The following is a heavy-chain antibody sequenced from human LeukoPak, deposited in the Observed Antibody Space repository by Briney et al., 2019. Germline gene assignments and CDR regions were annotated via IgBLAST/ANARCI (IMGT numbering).Heavy chain of an antibody. D-gene: IGHD2-21*02. V-gene: IGHV1-8*03. CDR1: GYTFTSLD. CDR3: ARHRTHYCGGDCFAMAFDI. CDR2: INPNSGNR. Sequence: GASVKVSCKASGYTFTSLDINWVRQATGQGLEWMGWINPNSGNRGYAQQFQGRVTITRDTSIRTAYMELTSLRSEDTAAYYCARHRTHYCGGDCFAMAFDIWGQGTMVTVSS. J-gene: IGHJ3*02.